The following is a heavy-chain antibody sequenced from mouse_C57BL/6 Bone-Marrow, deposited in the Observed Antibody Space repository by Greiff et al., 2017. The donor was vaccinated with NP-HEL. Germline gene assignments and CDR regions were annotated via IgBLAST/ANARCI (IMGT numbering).Heavy chain of an antibody. CDR3: ARSDYYGSRRYFDV. J-gene: IGHJ1*03. CDR2: IHPNSGST. CDR1: GYTFTSYW. D-gene: IGHD1-1*01. V-gene: IGHV1-64*01. Sequence: QVQLQQPGAELVKPGASVTLSCKASGYTFTSYWMHWVKQRPGQGLEWIGMIHPNSGSTNYTEKFKSKATLPVDKSSSTAYMQLSSLTSEDSAVYYCARSDYYGSRRYFDVWGTGTTVTVSS.